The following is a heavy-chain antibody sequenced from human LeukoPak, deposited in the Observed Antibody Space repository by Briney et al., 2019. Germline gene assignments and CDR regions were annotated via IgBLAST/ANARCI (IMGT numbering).Heavy chain of an antibody. CDR1: GDSFSYFY. CDR3: ARGARITIFGPPPGFDP. Sequence: SETLSLTCTVSGDSFSYFYWSWIRQPPGKGLEWIGEINHSGSTNYNPSLKSRVTISVDTSKNQFSLKLSSVTAADTAVYYCARGARITIFGPPPGFDPWGQGTLVTVSS. CDR2: INHSGST. J-gene: IGHJ5*02. V-gene: IGHV4-34*01. D-gene: IGHD3-3*01.